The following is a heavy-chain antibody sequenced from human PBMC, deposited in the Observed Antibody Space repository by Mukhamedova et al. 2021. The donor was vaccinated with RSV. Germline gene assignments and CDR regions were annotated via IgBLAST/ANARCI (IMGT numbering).Heavy chain of an antibody. CDR2: INPSGGST. J-gene: IGHJ4*02. V-gene: IGHV1-46*01. Sequence: GLEWIGIINPSGGSTTYAQKFQDRVTMTRDTSTNTVYMELSSLRSEDTAVYYCARDQALRLGELSALDYWGQGTLVTGSS. CDR3: ARDQALRLGELSALDY. D-gene: IGHD3-16*02.